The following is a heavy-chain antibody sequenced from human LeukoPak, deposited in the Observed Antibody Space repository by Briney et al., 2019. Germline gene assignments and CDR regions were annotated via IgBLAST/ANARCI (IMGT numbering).Heavy chain of an antibody. CDR3: AREEYSSSCFDY. CDR1: GFTFSSYA. D-gene: IGHD6-13*01. CDR2: IWYDGSNK. Sequence: GGSLRLSCAASGFTFSSYAMSWVRQAPGKGLEWVAVIWYDGSNKYYADSVKGRFTISRDNSKNTLYLQMNSLRAEDTAVYYCAREEYSSSCFDYWGQGTLVTVSS. V-gene: IGHV3-33*08. J-gene: IGHJ4*02.